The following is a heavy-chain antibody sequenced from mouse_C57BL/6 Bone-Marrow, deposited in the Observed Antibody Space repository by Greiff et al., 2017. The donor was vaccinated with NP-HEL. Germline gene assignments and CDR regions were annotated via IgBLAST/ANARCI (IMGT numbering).Heavy chain of an antibody. V-gene: IGHV3-6*01. CDR3: ARKGRLRRWYFDV. Sequence: EVKLQESGPGLVKPSQSLSLTCSVTGYSITSCYYWSWIRQFPGNKLEWMGYISYDGSNNYNPSLKKRISITRDTSKNQFFLKLNSVTTEDTATYYCARKGRLRRWYFDVWGAGTTVTVSS. CDR2: ISYDGSN. J-gene: IGHJ1*01. CDR1: GYSITSCYY. D-gene: IGHD2-4*01.